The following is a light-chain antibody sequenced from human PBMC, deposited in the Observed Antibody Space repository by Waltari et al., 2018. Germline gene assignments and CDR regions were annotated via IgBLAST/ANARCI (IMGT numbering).Light chain of an antibody. CDR3: SSFTSLRSVI. CDR1: TNNF. CDR2: DVP. V-gene: IGLV2-14*01. Sequence: QSALTQPASVSGSPGQSTTIPCTGPTNNFVSWYQLHPGNPPRLIISDVPYRPSGVPSRFSGSKSGDTASLTISGVQAEDEAHYYCSSFTSLRSVIFGGGTTLTVL. J-gene: IGLJ2*01.